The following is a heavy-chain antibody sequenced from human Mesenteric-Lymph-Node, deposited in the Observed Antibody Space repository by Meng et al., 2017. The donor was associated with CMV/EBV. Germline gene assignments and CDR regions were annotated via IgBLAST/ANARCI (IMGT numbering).Heavy chain of an antibody. V-gene: IGHV4-34*01. CDR1: GGSFSGYY. Sequence: GQLTQWGAGLLKPSETPSVTCAVYGGSFSGYYWNWIRQSPEKGLEWIGEINHSGSTTYNPSFTSRIIISVDTSTNQISLNMSSVTAADTAVYYCARGSSYDILTGYFDYWGQGALVTVSS. D-gene: IGHD3-9*01. CDR2: INHSGST. CDR3: ARGSSYDILTGYFDY. J-gene: IGHJ4*02.